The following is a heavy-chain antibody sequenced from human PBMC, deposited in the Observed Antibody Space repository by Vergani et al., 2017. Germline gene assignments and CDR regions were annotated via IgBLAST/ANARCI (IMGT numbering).Heavy chain of an antibody. CDR2: ISGSGGST. Sequence: VQLQESGPGLVKPSQTLSLTCTVSGGSISSGGYYWSWIRQHPGKGLEWVSAISGSGGSTYYADSVKGRFTISRDNSKNTLYLQMNSLRAEDTAVYYCAKAPNWNDYYYYYGMDVWGQGTTVTVSS. CDR1: GGSISSGGYY. V-gene: IGHV3-23*01. J-gene: IGHJ6*02. D-gene: IGHD1-20*01. CDR3: AKAPNWNDYYYYYGMDV.